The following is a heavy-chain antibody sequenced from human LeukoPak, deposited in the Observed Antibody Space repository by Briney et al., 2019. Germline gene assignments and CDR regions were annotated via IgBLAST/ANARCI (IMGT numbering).Heavy chain of an antibody. Sequence: PGGSLRLSCAASGFTFSDYYMSWIHQAPGKGLEWVAYISGSSSYINYADSVKGRFTISRDNAKNSLYLQMNSLRAEDTAVYYCARGTYDSSGYTEFDYWGQGTLVTVSS. J-gene: IGHJ4*02. V-gene: IGHV3-11*06. CDR1: GFTFSDYY. D-gene: IGHD3-22*01. CDR3: ARGTYDSSGYTEFDY. CDR2: ISGSSSYI.